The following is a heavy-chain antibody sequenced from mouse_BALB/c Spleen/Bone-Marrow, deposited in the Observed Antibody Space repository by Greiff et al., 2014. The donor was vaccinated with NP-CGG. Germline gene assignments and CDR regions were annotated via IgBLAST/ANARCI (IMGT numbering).Heavy chain of an antibody. V-gene: IGHV1-9*01. J-gene: IGHJ3*01. CDR3: ASFYGRFAY. CDR2: ILPGSGST. D-gene: IGHD1-1*02. CDR1: GYTFSSYW. Sequence: VKLTESGAELMKPGASVKISCKATGYTFSSYWIEWVKQRPGHGLEWVGEILPGSGSTNYNEKFKGKATFTADTSSNTAYMQLSSLTSEDSAVYYCASFYGRFAYWGQGTLVTVSA.